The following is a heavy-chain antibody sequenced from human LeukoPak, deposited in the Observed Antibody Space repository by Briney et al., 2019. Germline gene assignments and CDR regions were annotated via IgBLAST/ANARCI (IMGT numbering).Heavy chain of an antibody. J-gene: IGHJ4*02. V-gene: IGHV3-23*01. Sequence: QTGGSLRLSCAASGFTFSSQGMSWVRQAPGKGLEWVSAITGSGSITYYSDSVKGRFTISRDNSKNTVYLQLNSLRVEDTAVYYCAKMQGYFDYWGQRTLVTVSS. CDR2: ITGSGSIT. CDR1: GFTFSSQG. CDR3: AKMQGYFDY.